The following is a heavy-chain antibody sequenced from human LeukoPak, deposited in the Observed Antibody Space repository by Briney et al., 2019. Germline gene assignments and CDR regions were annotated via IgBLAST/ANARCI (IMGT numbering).Heavy chain of an antibody. CDR2: IYTSGST. J-gene: IGHJ3*02. Sequence: PSETLSLTCTVSGGSISSYYWSWIRQPAGKGLEWIGRIYTSGSTNYNPSLKSRVTMSVDTSKNQFSLKLSSVTAADTAVYYCARDRRVLAYCGDDCYSHAFDIWGQGTMVTVSS. CDR1: GGSISSYY. V-gene: IGHV4-4*07. D-gene: IGHD2-21*01. CDR3: ARDRRVLAYCGDDCYSHAFDI.